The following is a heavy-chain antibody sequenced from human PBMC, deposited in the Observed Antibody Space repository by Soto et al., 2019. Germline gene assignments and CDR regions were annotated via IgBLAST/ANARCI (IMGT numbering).Heavy chain of an antibody. CDR1: GFTFSDYY. Sequence: QVQLVESGGGLVKPGGSLRLSCAASGFTFSDYYMSWIRQAPGKGLEWISYISPGSTYINYADSVKGRFTISRDNAKNSLHLQMNSLRAEDTAIYYCATHRPTTAAAGTGYYYGMDVWGQGTTVTVSS. D-gene: IGHD6-13*01. CDR2: ISPGSTYI. J-gene: IGHJ6*02. V-gene: IGHV3-11*06. CDR3: ATHRPTTAAAGTGYYYGMDV.